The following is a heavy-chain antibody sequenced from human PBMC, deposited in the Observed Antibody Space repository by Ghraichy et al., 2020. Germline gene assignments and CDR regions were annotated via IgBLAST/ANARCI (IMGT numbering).Heavy chain of an antibody. Sequence: GGSLRLSCAASGFTFSTSTMNWVRQAPGKGLDWVSSINSDSTHTHYADSVKGRFIISRDNAKNSLYLQMNSLRAEDTAVYSCVRGDSRDVWGQGTTVTVSS. CDR2: INSDSTHT. D-gene: IGHD2-15*01. CDR1: GFTFSTST. CDR3: VRGDSRDV. J-gene: IGHJ6*02. V-gene: IGHV3-21*01.